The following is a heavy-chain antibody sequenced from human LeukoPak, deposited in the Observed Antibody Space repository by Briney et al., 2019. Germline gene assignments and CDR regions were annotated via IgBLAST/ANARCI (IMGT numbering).Heavy chain of an antibody. J-gene: IGHJ4*02. Sequence: SETLSLTCSVSGGSVSSDNFYWSWIRQPPGRGLEWIEYIYYTGSTNYNPSLESRVTISVDTSKNQFSLKLSSVTAADTAVYYCARDGEYYHSSGYTYYFDYWGQGALVTVSS. V-gene: IGHV4-61*01. CDR1: GGSVSSDNFY. CDR3: ARDGEYYHSSGYTYYFDY. D-gene: IGHD3-22*01. CDR2: IYYTGST.